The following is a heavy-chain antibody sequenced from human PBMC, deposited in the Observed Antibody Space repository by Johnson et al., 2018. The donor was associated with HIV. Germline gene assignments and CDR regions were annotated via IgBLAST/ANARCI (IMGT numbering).Heavy chain of an antibody. CDR3: AREGPMVRSGAFDI. CDR2: INWNGGST. CDR1: GFTFDDYG. V-gene: IGHV3-20*04. Sequence: VQLVESGGGLVQPGGSLRLSCAASGFTFDDYGMSWVRQAPGKGLEWVSGINWNGGSTGYADSVKGRFTISRDNAKNSLYLQMNSLRAEDTAVYYGAREGPMVRSGAFDIWGQGTKVTVSS. J-gene: IGHJ3*02. D-gene: IGHD3-10*01.